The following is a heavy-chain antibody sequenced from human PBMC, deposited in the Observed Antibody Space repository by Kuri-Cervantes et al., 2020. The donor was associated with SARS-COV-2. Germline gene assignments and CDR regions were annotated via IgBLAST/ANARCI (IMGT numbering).Heavy chain of an antibody. CDR2: ISSEGGST. D-gene: IGHD2-15*01. CDR1: GFGFGGYP. V-gene: IGHV3-64*04. J-gene: IGHJ6*02. Sequence: GGSLRLSCSASGFGFGGYPMHWVRQAPGKGLEYVSAISSEGGSTYYADSVKGRFTISRDNAKISLYLQMYSLRVEDTAVYYCAREGYCSGCSCPKTGSYYYGIDVWGQGTTVTVSS. CDR3: AREGYCSGCSCPKTGSYYYGIDV.